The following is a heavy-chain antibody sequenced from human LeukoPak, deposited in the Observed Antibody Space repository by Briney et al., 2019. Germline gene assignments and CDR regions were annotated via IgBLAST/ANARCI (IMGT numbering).Heavy chain of an antibody. J-gene: IGHJ3*02. V-gene: IGHV1-2*02. D-gene: IGHD5-18*01. CDR3: AREGDSYGTGDSDAFDI. Sequence: ASVKVSCKASGYTFTGYYMHWVRQAPGQGLEWMGWINPNSGGTNYAQKFQGRVTMTRDTSISTAYMELSRLRSDDTAVYYCAREGDSYGTGDSDAFDIWGQGTMVTVCS. CDR1: GYTFTGYY. CDR2: INPNSGGT.